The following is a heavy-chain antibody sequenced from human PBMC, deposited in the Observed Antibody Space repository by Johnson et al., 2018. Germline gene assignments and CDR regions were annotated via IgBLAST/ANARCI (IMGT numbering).Heavy chain of an antibody. CDR3: AKDGLGGKGKFYFDR. J-gene: IGHJ2*01. Sequence: GGVVQPGRSLRLSCAASGFTFTSYGFHWVRQAPGKGLEWVTVIWSDGSKQYYADSVKGRFTISRDDSKNMLYLQMNSVRAEDTAVYYCAKDGLGGKGKFYFDRGGRGTLVTVSS. CDR2: IWSDGSKQ. D-gene: IGHD3-16*01. V-gene: IGHV3-33*06. CDR1: GFTFTSYG.